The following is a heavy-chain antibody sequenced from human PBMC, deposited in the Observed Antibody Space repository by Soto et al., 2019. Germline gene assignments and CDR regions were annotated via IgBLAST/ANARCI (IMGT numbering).Heavy chain of an antibody. CDR3: ARDRDDYYDSSGYYAGHAFDI. D-gene: IGHD3-22*01. J-gene: IGHJ3*02. V-gene: IGHV4-59*01. CDR1: RGSISYYY. CDR2: MYYSGGT. Sequence: PSETLSLTCTVSRGSISYYYWSWIRQPPGKGLEWIGYMYYSGGTYYNPSLNSRVTISVDTSKNQFSLRLTSVTAADTAVYYCARDRDDYYDSSGYYAGHAFDIWGQGTMVTVSS.